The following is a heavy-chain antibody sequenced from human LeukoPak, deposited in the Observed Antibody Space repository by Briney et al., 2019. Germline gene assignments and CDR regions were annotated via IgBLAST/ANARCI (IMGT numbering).Heavy chain of an antibody. J-gene: IGHJ4*02. CDR3: ARDQARPRYYFDY. V-gene: IGHV1-46*01. CDR1: GGTFSSYA. Sequence: GASVKVSCKASGGTFSSYAISWVRQAPGQGLEWMGLINPSGGSTSYAQKFQGRVTMTRDTSTSTVYMELSSLRSEDTAVYYCARDQARPRYYFDYWGQGTLVTVSS. CDR2: INPSGGST. D-gene: IGHD6-6*01.